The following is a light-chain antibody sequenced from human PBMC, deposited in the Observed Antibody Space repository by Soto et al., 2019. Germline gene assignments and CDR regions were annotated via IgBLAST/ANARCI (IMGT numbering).Light chain of an antibody. V-gene: IGLV2-14*03. CDR3: ISYTRSGTRV. CDR2: DVS. J-gene: IGLJ3*02. CDR1: SSDVGGYNY. Sequence: QSALTQPASVSGSPGQSITISCTGTSSDVGGYNYVSWYQQHPDKAPKLVIYDVSNRPSGVSNRFSAYKAGNTASLTISGLQAEDEADYYCISYTRSGTRVFGGGTKVTVL.